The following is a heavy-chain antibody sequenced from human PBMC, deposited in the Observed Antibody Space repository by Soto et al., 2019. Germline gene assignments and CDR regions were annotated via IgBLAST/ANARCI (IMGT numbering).Heavy chain of an antibody. Sequence: PGGSLRLSCAASGFTFSSYWMHWVRQAPGKGLVWVSRINSDGSSTSYADSVRGRFTISRDNAKNTLYLQMNSLRAEDTAVYYCARVYSSSWPFDYWGQGTLVTVSS. CDR3: ARVYSSSWPFDY. V-gene: IGHV3-74*01. D-gene: IGHD6-13*01. J-gene: IGHJ4*02. CDR2: INSDGSST. CDR1: GFTFSSYW.